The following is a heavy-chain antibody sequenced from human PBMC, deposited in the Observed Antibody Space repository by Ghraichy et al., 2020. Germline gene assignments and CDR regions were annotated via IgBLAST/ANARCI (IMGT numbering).Heavy chain of an antibody. Sequence: GALRLSCAASGFTVSSNYMSWVRQAPGKGLEWVSVIYSGGSTYYADSVKGRFTISRDNSKNTLYLQMNSLRAEDTAVYYCARDPPIYNIAAAGADWGQGTLVTVSS. D-gene: IGHD6-13*01. V-gene: IGHV3-66*02. CDR3: ARDPPIYNIAAAGAD. J-gene: IGHJ4*02. CDR1: GFTVSSNY. CDR2: IYSGGST.